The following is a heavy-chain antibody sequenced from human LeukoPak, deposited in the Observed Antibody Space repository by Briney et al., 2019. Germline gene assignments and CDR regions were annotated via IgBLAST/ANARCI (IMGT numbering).Heavy chain of an antibody. D-gene: IGHD4-17*01. CDR1: GFSLSTSQIC. J-gene: IGHJ4*02. CDR2: IDSDDDK. V-gene: IGHV2-70*11. CDR3: ARTKLTTVTHYDY. Sequence: SGPTLANPTPPLTLTCTFSGFSLSTSQICVSWIRQPPGKALAWLARIDSDDDKYYSTSLKTSLTISKDTSKNQVVLTMTNMDPVDTGTYYCARTKLTTVTHYDYWGQGTLVTVSS.